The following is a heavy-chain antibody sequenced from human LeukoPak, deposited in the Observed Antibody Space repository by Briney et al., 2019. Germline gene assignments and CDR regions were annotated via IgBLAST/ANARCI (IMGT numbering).Heavy chain of an antibody. Sequence: GGSLRLSCAASGFTFDDYGMSWVRQAPGKGLEWVSGINWNGGSTGYADSVKGRFTISRDNAKNSLYLQMNSLRAEDTAVYYCARDLKGYYDSSGYDFDYWGQGTLVTVSS. D-gene: IGHD3-22*01. CDR3: ARDLKGYYDSSGYDFDY. J-gene: IGHJ4*02. CDR1: GFTFDDYG. V-gene: IGHV3-20*04. CDR2: INWNGGST.